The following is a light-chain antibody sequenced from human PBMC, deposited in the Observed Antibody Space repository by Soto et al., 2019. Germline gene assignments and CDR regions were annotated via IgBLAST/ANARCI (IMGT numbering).Light chain of an antibody. V-gene: IGKV2-28*01. Sequence: IVMTQSPLSLPVTPGEPASISCRSSQSPLHSSGYYSLDWYLQKPGQSPQLLMYLGSKRASGVPARFSGSGSGTDCTLKISIVESEDVGIYYCMKTQQTRTSGQGNRVEIK. CDR1: QSPLHSSGYYS. CDR3: MKTQQTRT. CDR2: LGS. J-gene: IGKJ1*01.